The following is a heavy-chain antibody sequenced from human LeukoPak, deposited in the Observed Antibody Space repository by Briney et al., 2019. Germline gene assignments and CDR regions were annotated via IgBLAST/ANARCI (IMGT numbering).Heavy chain of an antibody. V-gene: IGHV3-53*01. J-gene: IGHJ4*02. D-gene: IGHD6-19*01. CDR3: AGDKTTGGWYEIDH. Sequence: GGSLRLSCAASGFSVSSNYMIWVRQGPGKGLECVSVISNDGDTYYADSVKGRFTISRDTSKNTVSLQMSSLRAEDTAVYYCAGDKTTGGWYEIDHWGQGTLVTVSS. CDR2: ISNDGDT. CDR1: GFSVSSNY.